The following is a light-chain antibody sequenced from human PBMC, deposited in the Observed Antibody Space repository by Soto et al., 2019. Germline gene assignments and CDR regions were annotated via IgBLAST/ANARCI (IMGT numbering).Light chain of an antibody. CDR3: GTWDSSLSAGV. CDR1: SSNIGINY. V-gene: IGLV1-51*01. J-gene: IGLJ2*01. CDR2: DNN. Sequence: QAVVTQPPSVSAAPGQKVSISCSGGSSNIGINYVSWYQQLPGTAPKLLIYDNNKRPSGIPDRFSGSKSGTSATLGITGLQTGDEADYYCGTWDSSLSAGVFGGGTKLTVL.